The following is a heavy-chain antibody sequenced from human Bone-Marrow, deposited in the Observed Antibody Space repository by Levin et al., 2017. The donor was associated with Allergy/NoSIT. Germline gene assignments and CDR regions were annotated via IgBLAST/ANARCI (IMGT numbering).Heavy chain of an antibody. CDR3: ARADASSHYYYGYMDV. CDR1: GFIFDDYW. V-gene: IGHV3-7*01. D-gene: IGHD3-16*01. CDR2: VKFDGSEK. J-gene: IGHJ6*03. Sequence: GGSLRLSCAASGFIFDDYWMTWVRQVPGKGLEWVANVKFDGSEKNYVDSVKGRFTISRDNAENSLYLQMNSLRAADTAIYYCARADASSHYYYGYMDVWGKGATVTVSS.